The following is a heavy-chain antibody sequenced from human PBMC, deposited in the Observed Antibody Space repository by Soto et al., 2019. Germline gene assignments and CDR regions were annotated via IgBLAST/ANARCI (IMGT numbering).Heavy chain of an antibody. CDR3: ASHLTAGQLGALYY. Sequence: EVQLLESGGGLVQPGGSLRLSCAASAFTFTNYAMSWVRQAPGKGLEWVSDISGSGASTYYADFVKGRFTISRDNSKNTLYLQMNSLRAEDTAVYYCASHLTAGQLGALYYWGQGTLVTVSS. J-gene: IGHJ4*02. CDR1: AFTFTNYA. D-gene: IGHD6-13*01. CDR2: ISGSGAST. V-gene: IGHV3-23*01.